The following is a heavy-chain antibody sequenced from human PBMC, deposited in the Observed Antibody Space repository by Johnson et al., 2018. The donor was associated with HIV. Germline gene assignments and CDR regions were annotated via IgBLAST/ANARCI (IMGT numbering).Heavy chain of an antibody. V-gene: IGHV3-7*02. D-gene: IGHD1-1*01. CDR3: AKRTNWNDNGADAFDI. Sequence: VQLVESGGGLVQPGGSLRLSCAASGFIFSSYWMSWVRQAPGKGLEWVANIKLDGSDKYYADSVKGRFTISRDNSKNTLYLQMNSLRAEDTAVYYCAKRTNWNDNGADAFDIWGQGTMVTVSS. CDR2: IKLDGSDK. J-gene: IGHJ3*02. CDR1: GFIFSSYW.